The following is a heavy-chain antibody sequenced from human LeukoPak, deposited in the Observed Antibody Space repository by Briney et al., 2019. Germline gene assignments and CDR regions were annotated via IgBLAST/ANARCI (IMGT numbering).Heavy chain of an antibody. V-gene: IGHV3-23*01. CDR2: ISGSAGST. Sequence: EWVSAISGSAGSTYYADSVKGRFTISRDNSKNTLYLQMNSLRAEDTAVYYCAKVVGATLDYWGQGTLVTVSS. CDR3: AKVVGATLDY. J-gene: IGHJ4*02. D-gene: IGHD1-26*01.